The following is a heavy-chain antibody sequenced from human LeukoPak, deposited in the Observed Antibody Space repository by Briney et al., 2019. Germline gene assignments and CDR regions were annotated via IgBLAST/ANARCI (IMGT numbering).Heavy chain of an antibody. CDR3: ARDGYSYGYWMYYFDY. Sequence: ASVKVSCKTSGYIFSSYGISWVRQAPGQGLEWMGWSSANNGNTNYAQKLQGRVTMTKDTSTNTAYMELRSLRVDDTAVYYCARDGYSYGYWMYYFDYWGQGILVTVSS. D-gene: IGHD5-18*01. V-gene: IGHV1-18*01. CDR2: SSANNGNT. CDR1: GYIFSSYG. J-gene: IGHJ4*02.